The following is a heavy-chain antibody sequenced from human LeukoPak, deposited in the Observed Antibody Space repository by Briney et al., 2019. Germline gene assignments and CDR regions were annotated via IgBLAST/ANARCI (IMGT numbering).Heavy chain of an antibody. CDR1: GYSISSGYY. J-gene: IGHJ4*02. CDR3: ARGFRXGAHDY. D-gene: IGHD3-3*01. CDR2: IHHSGST. V-gene: IGHV4-38-2*02. Sequence: SETLSLTCIVSGYSISSGYYWGWIRQPPGKGLEWIGMIHHSGSTYYNPSLKSRVTISGDTSKNQFSLKLISVTAADTAVYYCARGFRXGAHDYXXQGTLVTVXS.